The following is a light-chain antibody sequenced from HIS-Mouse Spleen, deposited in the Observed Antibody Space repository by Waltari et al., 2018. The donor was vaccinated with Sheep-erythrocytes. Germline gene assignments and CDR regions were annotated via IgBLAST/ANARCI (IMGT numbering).Light chain of an antibody. V-gene: IGKV1-9*01. CDR2: AAS. Sequence: DIQLTQSSSFLSASVGDRVTTTCRASQCFSSYLAWYQQKPGKAPKLLIYAASTLQSGVPSRFSGSGSGTEFTLTISSLQPEDFATYYCQQLNSYPHTFGQGTKLEIK. CDR3: QQLNSYPHT. CDR1: QCFSSY. J-gene: IGKJ2*01.